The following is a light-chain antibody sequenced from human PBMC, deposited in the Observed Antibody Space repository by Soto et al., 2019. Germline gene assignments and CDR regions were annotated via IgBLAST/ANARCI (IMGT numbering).Light chain of an antibody. Sequence: TQSPATLSLSPGERATLSCRASQSVSRYLAWYQQKPGKAPKLLIDMASNLQSGVPARFSGSGSGTEFTLTISSLQPDDFATYYCQQYNSYSYTFGQGTKLEIK. CDR3: QQYNSYSYT. J-gene: IGKJ2*01. CDR1: QSVSRY. CDR2: MAS. V-gene: IGKV1-5*03.